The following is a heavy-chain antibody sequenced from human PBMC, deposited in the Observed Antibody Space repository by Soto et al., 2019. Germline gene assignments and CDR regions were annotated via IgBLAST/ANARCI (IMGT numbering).Heavy chain of an antibody. CDR2: ISYDGSFV. CDR1: GLTFSDYG. J-gene: IGHJ6*02. D-gene: IGHD1-1*01. Sequence: GSLRLSCVVSGLTFSDYGFHWVRQAPGKGLDWVAAISYDGSFVYYADSVRGRFTISRDNSRNTLDLQMNTLRHEDTAVYYCAKERGRNRNFAMDVWGQGISVTVSS. V-gene: IGHV3-30*18. CDR3: AKERGRNRNFAMDV.